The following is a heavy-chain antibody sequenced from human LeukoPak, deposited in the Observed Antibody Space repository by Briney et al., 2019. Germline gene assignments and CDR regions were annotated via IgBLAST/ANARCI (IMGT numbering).Heavy chain of an antibody. CDR3: ARGALLKYQLAIDY. Sequence: PGGSLRLSCAASGFTFSSYWMTWVRQAPGKGLEWVANINQDGSETCYVDSVKGRFTISRDNAESSLYLQMNSLRAEDTAMYYCARGALLKYQLAIDYWGLGTLVTVSS. CDR2: INQDGSET. V-gene: IGHV3-7*05. J-gene: IGHJ4*02. D-gene: IGHD2-2*01. CDR1: GFTFSSYW.